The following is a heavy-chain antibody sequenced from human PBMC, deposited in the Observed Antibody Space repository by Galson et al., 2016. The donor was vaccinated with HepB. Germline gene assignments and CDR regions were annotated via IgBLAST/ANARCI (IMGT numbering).Heavy chain of an antibody. CDR3: GRWNEGLDY. CDR1: GDSLIRYY. Sequence: ETLSLTCTVSGDSLIRYYWGWIRQPPGKGLEWIGHIYYNGHTNYNLSLTSRLSMSVDTSSNQFSLKLSSVTAADTAVYYCGRWNEGLDYWGQGTLVTVSS. J-gene: IGHJ4*02. CDR2: IYYNGHT. V-gene: IGHV4-59*01. D-gene: IGHD1-1*01.